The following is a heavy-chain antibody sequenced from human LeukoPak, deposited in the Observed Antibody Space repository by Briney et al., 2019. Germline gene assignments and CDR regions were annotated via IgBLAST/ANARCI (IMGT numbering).Heavy chain of an antibody. D-gene: IGHD6-19*01. J-gene: IGHJ4*02. V-gene: IGHV4-59*02. Sequence: PSETLSLTCTVSRGSVSSVYWSWIRQPPGKRLEWIGYMYNSEITNYNPSLKSRVTMSLDMSKNQFSLDLTSVSEADTAVYYCATGHSSGWFDYWGQGSLVIVSS. CDR2: MYNSEIT. CDR3: ATGHSSGWFDY. CDR1: RGSVSSVY.